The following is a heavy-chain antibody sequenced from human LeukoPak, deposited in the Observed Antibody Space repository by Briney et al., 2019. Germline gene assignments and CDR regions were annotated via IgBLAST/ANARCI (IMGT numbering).Heavy chain of an antibody. Sequence: GGSLRLSCAASGFTFSSYAMHWVRQAPGKGLEWVAVISYDGSNKYYADSVKGRFSISRDNAKNTLYLQMNSLRAEDTAVYYCGRDLGGRSGYWGQGTLVTVSS. CDR1: GFTFSSYA. J-gene: IGHJ4*02. V-gene: IGHV3-30-3*01. CDR2: ISYDGSNK. CDR3: GRDLGGRSGY. D-gene: IGHD1-26*01.